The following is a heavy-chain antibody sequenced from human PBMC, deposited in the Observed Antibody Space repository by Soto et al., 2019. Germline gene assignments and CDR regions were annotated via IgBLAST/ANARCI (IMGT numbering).Heavy chain of an antibody. V-gene: IGHV4-61*01. CDR3: AASISIFGVVPF. D-gene: IGHD3-3*01. J-gene: IGHJ4*02. CDR1: GGSVSRVSYY. Sequence: PSETLSLTCNVSGGSVSRVSYYWSWIRQSPGKGLEWIGYVYYSGSTNYNTSLKSRVTISVDTSKNQFSLKLRSVTAADTAVYYCAASISIFGVVPFWGQGTLVTVSS. CDR2: VYYSGST.